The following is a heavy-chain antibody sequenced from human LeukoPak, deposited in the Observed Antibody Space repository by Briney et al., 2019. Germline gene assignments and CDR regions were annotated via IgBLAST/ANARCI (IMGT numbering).Heavy chain of an antibody. D-gene: IGHD6-13*01. CDR2: ISYDGSNK. CDR3: ARAHRARYSSSWYH. Sequence: PGRSLRLSCAASGFTLSSYAMHWIRQAPGKGLEWVAVISYDGSNKYYADSVKGRFTISRDNSKNTLYLQMNSLRAEDTAVYYCARAHRARYSSSWYHWGQGTLVTVSS. V-gene: IGHV3-30-3*01. CDR1: GFTLSSYA. J-gene: IGHJ5*02.